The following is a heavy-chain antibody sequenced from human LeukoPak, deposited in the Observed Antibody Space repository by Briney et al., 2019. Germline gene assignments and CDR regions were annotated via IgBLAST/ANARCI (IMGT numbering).Heavy chain of an antibody. Sequence: SETLSLTCAVYGGSFSGHYWSWIRQPPGKGLEWIGEINHSGSTNYNPSLKSRVTISVDTSKNQFSLKLSSVTAADTAVYYCARAGRDGYRGWGQGTLVTVSS. D-gene: IGHD5-24*01. CDR1: GGSFSGHY. CDR2: INHSGST. CDR3: ARAGRDGYRG. J-gene: IGHJ4*02. V-gene: IGHV4-34*01.